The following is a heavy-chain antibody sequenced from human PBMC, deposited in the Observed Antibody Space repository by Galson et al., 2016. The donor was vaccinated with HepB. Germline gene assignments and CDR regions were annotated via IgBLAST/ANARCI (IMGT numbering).Heavy chain of an antibody. CDR3: ARDPEHTDGINV. D-gene: IGHD1/OR15-1a*01. CDR2: ISSGSRYI. Sequence: SLRLSCAASGFTFSSFSINWVRQAPGKGLEWVSSISSGSRYIYYADSVKGRFTISRDNSKNTLYLQMNSLRVEDTAVYYCARDPEHTDGINVRGQGTTVTVSS. CDR1: GFTFSSFS. J-gene: IGHJ6*02. V-gene: IGHV3-21*04.